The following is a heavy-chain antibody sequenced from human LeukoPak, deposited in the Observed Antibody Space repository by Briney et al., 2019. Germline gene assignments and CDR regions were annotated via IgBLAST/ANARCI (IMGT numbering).Heavy chain of an antibody. Sequence: PGGSLRLSCAASGFSFSTYEMNWVRQAPGKGLECISYITSSGGTKDYAKSVKGRFIISRDNAKNSLFLQMNSLTTEDTAVYYCARARRSDYYYYYIDVWGKGTTVTVSS. CDR2: ITSSGGTK. CDR3: ARARRSDYYYYYIDV. CDR1: GFSFSTYE. V-gene: IGHV3-48*03. J-gene: IGHJ6*03.